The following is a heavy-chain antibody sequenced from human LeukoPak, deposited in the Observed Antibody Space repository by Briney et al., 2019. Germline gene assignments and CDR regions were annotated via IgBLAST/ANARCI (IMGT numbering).Heavy chain of an antibody. CDR1: GFTFSSYW. V-gene: IGHV3-7*03. J-gene: IGHJ3*02. CDR3: AREGLGALWDI. Sequence: AGGSLRLSCTASGFTFSSYWMGCVRQAAGKGLEWVAHIKQDESERYYVNSAKGRFTISRDNAKKSLFLQMNSLRVEDTAMYFCAREGLGALWDIWGRGTMVTVSS. D-gene: IGHD1-26*01. CDR2: IKQDESER.